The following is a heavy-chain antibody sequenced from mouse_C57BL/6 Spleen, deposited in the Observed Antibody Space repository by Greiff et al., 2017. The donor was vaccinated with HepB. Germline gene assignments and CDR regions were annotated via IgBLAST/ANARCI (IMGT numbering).Heavy chain of an antibody. Sequence: VQLQQSGAELVRPGASVTLSCKASGYTFTDYEMHWVKQTPVHGLEWIGAIDPETGGTAYNQKFKGKAILTADKSSSTAYMELRSLTSEDSAVYYSTSPFYYDYAAFNYFDSWGQGTTLTVSS. V-gene: IGHV1-15*01. J-gene: IGHJ2*01. CDR1: GYTFTDYE. D-gene: IGHD2-4*01. CDR3: TSPFYYDYAAFNYFDS. CDR2: IDPETGGT.